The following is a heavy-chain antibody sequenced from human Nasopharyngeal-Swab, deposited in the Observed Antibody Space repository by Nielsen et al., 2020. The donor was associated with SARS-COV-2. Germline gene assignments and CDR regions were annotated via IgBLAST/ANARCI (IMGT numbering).Heavy chain of an antibody. CDR2: IIPIFGTA. V-gene: IGHV1-69*13. CDR1: GGTFSSYA. CDR3: AREVSYGDHRYGMDV. Sequence: SVKVSCKASGGTFSSYAISWVRQAPGQGLEWMGGIIPIFGTANYAQKFQGRVTITADESTSTAYMELRSLRSDDTAVYYCAREVSYGDHRYGMDVWGQGTTVTVSS. J-gene: IGHJ6*02. D-gene: IGHD4-17*01.